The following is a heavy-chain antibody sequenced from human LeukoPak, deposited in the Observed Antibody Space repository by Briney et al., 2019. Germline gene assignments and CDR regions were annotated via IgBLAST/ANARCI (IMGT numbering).Heavy chain of an antibody. CDR3: AKGGYCSSTSCYALPDY. D-gene: IGHD2-2*01. Sequence: GGSLRLSCAASGLTFSSYGMHWVRKAPGKGLEWVAVIWYDGSNKYYADSVKGRFTISRDNSKNTLYLQMNSLRAVDTAVYYCAKGGYCSSTSCYALPDYWGQGTLVTVSS. CDR2: IWYDGSNK. V-gene: IGHV3-33*06. CDR1: GLTFSSYG. J-gene: IGHJ4*02.